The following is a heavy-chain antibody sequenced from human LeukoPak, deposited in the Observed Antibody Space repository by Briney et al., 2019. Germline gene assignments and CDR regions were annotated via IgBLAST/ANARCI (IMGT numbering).Heavy chain of an antibody. CDR1: GYTFTSYD. CDR3: ARDLFNSGWFDY. D-gene: IGHD6-19*01. V-gene: IGHV1-8*01. CDR2: MNLNSGNT. Sequence: ASVKVSCKASGYTFTSYDINWVRQATGQGLEWMGWMNLNSGNTGYAQKFQGRVTMTRDTSTNTVYMELSSLRSEDTAVYYCARDLFNSGWFDYWGQGTLVTVSS. J-gene: IGHJ4*02.